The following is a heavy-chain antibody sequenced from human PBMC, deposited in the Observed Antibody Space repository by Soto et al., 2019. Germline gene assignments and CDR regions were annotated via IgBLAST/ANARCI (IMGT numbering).Heavy chain of an antibody. J-gene: IGHJ4*02. CDR2: INAGNGNR. D-gene: IGHD2-21*01. CDR1: GYTFTRYA. V-gene: IGHV1-3*01. Sequence: QVQLEQSGAEVKKPGASVKVSCKASGYTFTRYAMHWVRQAPGQRLEWMGWINAGNGNRKYSQKFQGRVTITRDTSASTAYMELSSLRSEDTAVYYCARDLAYGIPDYWGQGTLVTVSS. CDR3: ARDLAYGIPDY.